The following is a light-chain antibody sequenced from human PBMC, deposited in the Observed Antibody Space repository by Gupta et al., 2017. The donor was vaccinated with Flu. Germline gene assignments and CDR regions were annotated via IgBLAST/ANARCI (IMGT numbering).Light chain of an antibody. CDR3: SSETDTNNLVV. CDR2: EVS. J-gene: IGLJ2*01. CDR1: TSYVGGDNY. Sequence: QSALTQPAPVTVSPGPAITIPCTGTTSYVGGDNYVSWYQLHPGKAPKLIIFEVSNRPSGVSNRFSGSKSVNTASLTISGLQAEDEADYYCSSETDTNNLVVFGGGTKLTVL. V-gene: IGLV2-14*01.